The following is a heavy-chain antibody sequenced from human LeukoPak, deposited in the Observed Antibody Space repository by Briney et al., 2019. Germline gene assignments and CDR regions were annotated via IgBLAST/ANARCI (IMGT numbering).Heavy chain of an antibody. Sequence: GGSLRLSCAASGFTFSSYGMSWVRQAPGKGLEWVSAISGSGDYTYYADSVKGRFTISRDNSKNTLYLQMNSLRAEDTAVYYCAKGGIAVAGTSYYYYMDVWGKGTTVTISS. D-gene: IGHD6-19*01. CDR2: ISGSGDYT. CDR1: GFTFSSYG. J-gene: IGHJ6*03. CDR3: AKGGIAVAGTSYYYYMDV. V-gene: IGHV3-23*01.